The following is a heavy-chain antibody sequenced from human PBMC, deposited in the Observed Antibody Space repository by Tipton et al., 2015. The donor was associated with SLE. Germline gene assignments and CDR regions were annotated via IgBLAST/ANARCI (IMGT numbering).Heavy chain of an antibody. CDR3: ARVAPSEVFDY. CDR1: GESFLGYF. J-gene: IGHJ4*02. Sequence: TLSFTCGVYGESFLGYFWTWIRQPPGKGLEWIGESIHSGTTNYNPSLKSRVSISLDTSKNQFSLKLTSVTAADTAVYYCARVAPSEVFDYWGQGTLVTVSS. D-gene: IGHD2-15*01. V-gene: IGHV4-34*12. CDR2: SIHSGTT.